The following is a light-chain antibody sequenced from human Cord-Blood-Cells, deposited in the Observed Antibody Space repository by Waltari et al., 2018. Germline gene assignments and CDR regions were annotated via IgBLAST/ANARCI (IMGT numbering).Light chain of an antibody. Sequence: EIVLTQSTATLSLSPGERATLSCRASQSVSSYLAWYQQKPGQAPRLLIDDASNRATGIPARFSGSGAGSDFTLTISRLAPEDFAFYYCQQRSNWPPLTFGGGTKVEIK. CDR2: DAS. CDR3: QQRSNWPPLT. CDR1: QSVSSY. J-gene: IGKJ4*01. V-gene: IGKV3-11*01.